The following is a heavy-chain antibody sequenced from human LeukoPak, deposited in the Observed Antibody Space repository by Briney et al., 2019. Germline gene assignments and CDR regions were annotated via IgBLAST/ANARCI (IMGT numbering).Heavy chain of an antibody. Sequence: SETLSLTCTVSGGSITSSSYYWGWIRQPPGKGLEWIGSLHHTGNAYYNPSLKSRVTISVDTSKNQFSLKLSSVTAADTAVYYCARVESTRAIDYWGQGTLVTVSS. CDR1: GGSITSSSYY. J-gene: IGHJ4*02. V-gene: IGHV4-39*01. CDR3: ARVESTRAIDY. D-gene: IGHD2-2*01. CDR2: LHHTGNA.